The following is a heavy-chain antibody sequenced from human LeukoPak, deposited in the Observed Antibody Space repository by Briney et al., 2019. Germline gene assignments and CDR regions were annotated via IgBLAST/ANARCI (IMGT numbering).Heavy chain of an antibody. V-gene: IGHV1-2*02. CDR2: INPKSGGT. J-gene: IGHJ4*02. D-gene: IGHD6-19*01. Sequence: ASVKVSCKASGYTFTGYYMHWVRQAPGQGLEWMGWINPKSGGTNYEQQFQGRVTMTRDTSISTVYMELSRLTSDDTFDDTAVYYCARGGWGVIPMAGSFDYWGQGTLVTVSS. CDR3: ARGGWGVIPMAGSFDY. CDR1: GYTFTGYY.